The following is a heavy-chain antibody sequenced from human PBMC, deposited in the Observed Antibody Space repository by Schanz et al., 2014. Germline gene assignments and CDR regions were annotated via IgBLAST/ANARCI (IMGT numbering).Heavy chain of an antibody. D-gene: IGHD2-21*01. J-gene: IGHJ5*02. V-gene: IGHV3-13*01. CDR3: ARDLEGYDGGGGGFDP. CDR1: GFTLSNSD. CDR2: IGYLGDT. Sequence: VQLVESGGGVVQPGGSLRLSCAASGFTLSNSDMHWVRQGTGKGLEWVSTIGYLGDTYYPDSVKGRFTVSRDSGQNSLYLQMNSLRAEDTAVYYCARDLEGYDGGGGGFDPWGQGTLVTVSS.